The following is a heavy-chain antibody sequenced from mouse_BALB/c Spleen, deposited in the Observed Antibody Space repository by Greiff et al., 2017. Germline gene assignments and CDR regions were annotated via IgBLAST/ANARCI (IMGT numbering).Heavy chain of an antibody. D-gene: IGHD1-2*01. J-gene: IGHJ2*01. V-gene: IGHV1S81*02. CDR2: INPSNGRT. CDR1: GYTFTSYW. Sequence: VQLQQSGAELVKPGASVKLSCKASGYTFTSYWMHWVKQRPGQGLEWIGEINPSNGRTNYNEKFKSKATLTVDKSSSTAYMQLSSLTSEDSAVYYCARGDYGLYFDYWGQGTTLTVAS. CDR3: ARGDYGLYFDY.